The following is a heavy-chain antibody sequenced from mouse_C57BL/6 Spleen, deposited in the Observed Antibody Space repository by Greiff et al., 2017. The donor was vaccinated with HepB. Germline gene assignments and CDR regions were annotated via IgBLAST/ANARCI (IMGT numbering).Heavy chain of an antibody. Sequence: QVQLQQPGAELVKPGASVKLSCKASGYTFTSYWMHWVKQRPGQGLEWIGMIHPNSGSTNYNEKFKSKATLTVDKSSSTAYMQLSSLTSEDSAVYYCARPTAQGSFAYWGQGTLVTVSA. CDR2: IHPNSGST. J-gene: IGHJ3*01. D-gene: IGHD3-2*02. V-gene: IGHV1-64*01. CDR1: GYTFTSYW. CDR3: ARPTAQGSFAY.